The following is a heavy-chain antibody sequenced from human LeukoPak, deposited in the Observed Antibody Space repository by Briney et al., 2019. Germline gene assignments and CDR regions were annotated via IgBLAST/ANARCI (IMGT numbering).Heavy chain of an antibody. D-gene: IGHD2-15*01. J-gene: IGHJ6*02. CDR2: ISYDGSNK. Sequence: GGSLRPSCAASGFTFSSYGMHWVRQAPGKGLEWVAVISYDGSNKYYADSVKGRFTISRDNSKNTLYLQMNSLRAEDTAVYYCAKEPRYCSGGSCYPGYYYGMDVWGQGTTVTVSS. V-gene: IGHV3-30*18. CDR3: AKEPRYCSGGSCYPGYYYGMDV. CDR1: GFTFSSYG.